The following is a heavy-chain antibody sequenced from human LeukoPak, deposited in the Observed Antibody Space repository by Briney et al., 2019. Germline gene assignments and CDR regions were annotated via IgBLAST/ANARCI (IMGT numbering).Heavy chain of an antibody. CDR3: ARRDYCTSTSCYESYNWFDP. V-gene: IGHV4-34*01. Sequence: GSLRLSCAASGFTFSDYYMSWIRQPPGKGLEWIGEINHSGSTNYSPSLKSRLTISVDTSNNQFSLRLSSVTAADTAVYYCARRDYCTSTSCYESYNWFDPWGQGTLVTVSS. J-gene: IGHJ5*02. CDR1: GFTFSDYY. D-gene: IGHD2-2*01. CDR2: INHSGST.